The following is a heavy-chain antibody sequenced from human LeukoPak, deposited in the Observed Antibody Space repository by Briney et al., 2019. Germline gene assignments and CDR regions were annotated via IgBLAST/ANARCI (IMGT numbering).Heavy chain of an antibody. CDR3: ASRARIAAAGRGGYYYYYYMDV. J-gene: IGHJ6*03. V-gene: IGHV4-34*01. CDR1: GGSFSGYY. CDR2: INHSGST. Sequence: SETLSLTCAVYGGSFSGYYWSWIRQPPGKGLEWIGEINHSGSTNYNPSLKSRVTISVDTSKNQFSLKLSSVTAADTAVYYCASRARIAAAGRGGYYYYYYMDVWGKGTTVTVSS. D-gene: IGHD6-13*01.